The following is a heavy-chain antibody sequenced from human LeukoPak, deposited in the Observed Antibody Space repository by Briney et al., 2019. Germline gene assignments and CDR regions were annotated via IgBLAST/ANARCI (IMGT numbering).Heavy chain of an antibody. D-gene: IGHD3-16*01. J-gene: IGHJ4*02. Sequence: SQTLSLTCTVSGGSISSGGYYWSWIRQHPGKGLEWIGYIYYSGSTYYNPSLKSRVTISVDTSKNQFSLKLSSVTAANTAVYYCARAGGFFSPFGYWGQGTLVTVSS. CDR1: GGSISSGGYY. V-gene: IGHV4-31*03. CDR2: IYYSGST. CDR3: ARAGGFFSPFGY.